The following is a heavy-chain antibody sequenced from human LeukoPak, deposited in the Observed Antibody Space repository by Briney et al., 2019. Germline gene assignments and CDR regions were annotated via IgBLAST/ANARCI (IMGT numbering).Heavy chain of an antibody. CDR1: GFTFSNYW. J-gene: IGHJ6*02. D-gene: IGHD3-16*01. V-gene: IGHV3-7*03. CDR3: ARGGGLDV. CDR2: INHNGNVN. Sequence: GGSLRLSCAASGFTFSNYWMSWARQAPGKGLEWVASINHNGNVNYYVDSVKGRFTISRDNAKNSLYLQMSNLRAEDTAVYFCARGGGLDVWGQGATVTVSS.